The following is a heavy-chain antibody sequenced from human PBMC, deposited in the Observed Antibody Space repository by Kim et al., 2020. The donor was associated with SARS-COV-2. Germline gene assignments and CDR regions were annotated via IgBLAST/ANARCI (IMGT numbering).Heavy chain of an antibody. V-gene: IGHV5-51*01. CDR1: GYNFPSYW. D-gene: IGHD7-27*01. CDR2: IYPGDSDT. J-gene: IGHJ6*02. Sequence: GESLKISCKASGYNFPSYWIGWVRQMPGEGLEWMGIIYPGDSDTRYSPSFQGQVTISADKSINTAYLQWSSLKASDTAIYYCAATTELGTYAGGLYYFFYGMDVWGQGTTVTVSS. CDR3: AATTELGTYAGGLYYFFYGMDV.